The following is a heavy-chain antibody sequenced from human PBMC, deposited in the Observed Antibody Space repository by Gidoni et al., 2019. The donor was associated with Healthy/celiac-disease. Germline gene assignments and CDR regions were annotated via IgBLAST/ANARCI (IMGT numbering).Heavy chain of an antibody. CDR2: IYYSGST. D-gene: IGHD4-4*01. CDR1: GGSISSGGYY. Sequence: QVQLQESGPGLVKPSQTLSLTCTVSGGSISSGGYYWSWIRQHPGKGLEWIGYIYYSGSTYYNPSLKSRVTISVDTSKNQFSLKLSSVTAADTAVYYCARGHDYSNYTLNYYYYYGMDVWGQGTTVTVSS. V-gene: IGHV4-31*03. J-gene: IGHJ6*02. CDR3: ARGHDYSNYTLNYYYYYGMDV.